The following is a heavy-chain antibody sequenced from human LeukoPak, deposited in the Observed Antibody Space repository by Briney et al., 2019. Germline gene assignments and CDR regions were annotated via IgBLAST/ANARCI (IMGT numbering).Heavy chain of an antibody. D-gene: IGHD3-10*01. CDR3: ARRGKMVQPTYYYYMDV. CDR1: GGSFSGYY. Sequence: PSETLSLTCAVYGGSFSGYYWSWIRQPPEKGLEWIGEINHSGSTNYNPSLKSRVTISVDTSQNQFSLKLSSVTAADTAVYYCARRGKMVQPTYYYYMDVWGKGTTVTVSS. V-gene: IGHV4-34*01. CDR2: INHSGST. J-gene: IGHJ6*03.